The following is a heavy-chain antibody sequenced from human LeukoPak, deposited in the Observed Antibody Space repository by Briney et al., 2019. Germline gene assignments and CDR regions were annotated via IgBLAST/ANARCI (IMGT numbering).Heavy chain of an antibody. Sequence: ASVKVSCKASGYSFNSYGIGWVRQAPGQGLDWMGWISAYHGNTKYPQKFQGRVTMTTDTSTSTAHMELKRLRSDDTAVYYCARRVGGLLYFDSWGLGTLVTVSS. CDR2: ISAYHGNT. D-gene: IGHD1-26*01. V-gene: IGHV1-18*01. CDR3: ARRVGGLLYFDS. J-gene: IGHJ4*02. CDR1: GYSFNSYG.